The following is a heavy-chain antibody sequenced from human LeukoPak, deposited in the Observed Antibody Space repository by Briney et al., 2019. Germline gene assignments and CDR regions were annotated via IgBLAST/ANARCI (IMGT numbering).Heavy chain of an antibody. CDR1: GFTFSNYW. V-gene: IGHV3-7*02. CDR2: IKQDGRAK. J-gene: IGHJ4*02. Sequence: GRSLRLSRAASGFTFSNYWMSWVRQAPGTGLEWVANIKQDGRAKYYVDSVKGRFTISRDNAKNSLYLQMNSLRAEDTAVYYCTRKWELDYWGQGTLVTVSS. CDR3: TRKWELDY. D-gene: IGHD1-26*01.